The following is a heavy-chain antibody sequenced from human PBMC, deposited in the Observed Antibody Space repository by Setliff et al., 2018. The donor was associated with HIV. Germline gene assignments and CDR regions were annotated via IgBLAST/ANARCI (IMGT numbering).Heavy chain of an antibody. CDR1: DDSISSTNYY. CDR3: ARHARFSTGHRAFDY. V-gene: IGHV4-39*01. J-gene: IGHJ4*02. CDR2: IYYTGTT. Sequence: SETLSLTCTVSDDSISSTNYYWGWIRQSPGKGLEWIGTIYYTGTTNYNPALKSRVTISVDTSKNLFSLQLSFVTAADTAVYYCARHARFSTGHRAFDYWGQGTLVTVSS. D-gene: IGHD6-25*01.